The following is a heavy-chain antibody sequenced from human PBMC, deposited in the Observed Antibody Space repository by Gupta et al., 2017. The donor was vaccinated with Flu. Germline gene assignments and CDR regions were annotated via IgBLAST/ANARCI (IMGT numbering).Heavy chain of an antibody. CDR3: ARGGSREYFYFSGMDV. V-gene: IGHV3-21*01. J-gene: IGHJ6*02. CDR2: ISATSTYI. Sequence: YNMNWVRQAPGKGLEWVSSISATSTYIYYADSGRGRFTISRDNVKDSLYLQMNSLRVEETAVYYCARGGSREYFYFSGMDVWGQGTTVAVSS. D-gene: IGHD3-9*01. CDR1: YN.